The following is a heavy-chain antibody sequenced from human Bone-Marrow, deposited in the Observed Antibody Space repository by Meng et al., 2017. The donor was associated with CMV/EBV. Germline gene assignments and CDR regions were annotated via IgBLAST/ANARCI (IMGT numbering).Heavy chain of an antibody. V-gene: IGHV1-3*01. D-gene: IGHD1-26*01. CDR1: GYSFISST. J-gene: IGHJ4*02. CDR3: ASQTIVGTPGVY. CDR2: IDAGNGNT. Sequence: CKASGYSFISSTMHWVRQAPGQRIEWMGWIDAGNGNTRYSQKFQDRVTITRDTSASTGYMELSSLRSEDTAVYYCASQTIVGTPGVYWGQGTLVTVSS.